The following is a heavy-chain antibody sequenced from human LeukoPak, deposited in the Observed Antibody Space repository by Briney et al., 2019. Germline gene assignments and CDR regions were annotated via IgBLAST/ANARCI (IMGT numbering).Heavy chain of an antibody. V-gene: IGHV3-7*04. Sequence: GRSLRLSCAVSGFTFTTYWMSWVRPAPGKGLEWVAKISPDGSEKYYVDSVKGRFTISRDNAKNSLDLQMSSLRADDTAVYYCARGGSSRFDQWGQGTLVTVSS. D-gene: IGHD6-13*01. CDR2: ISPDGSEK. CDR3: ARGGSSRFDQ. J-gene: IGHJ4*02. CDR1: GFTFTTYW.